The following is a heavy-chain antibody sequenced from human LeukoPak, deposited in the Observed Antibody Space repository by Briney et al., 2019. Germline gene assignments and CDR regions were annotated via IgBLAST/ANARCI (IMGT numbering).Heavy chain of an antibody. CDR1: GGSISSGGYY. CDR2: IYYSGST. D-gene: IGHD3-9*01. Sequence: PSETLSLTCTVSGGSISSGGYYWSWIRQHPGKGLEWIGYIYYSGSTYCNPSLKSRVTISVDTSKNQFSLKLSSVTAADTAVYYCARRTIFVDYYGMDVWGQGTTVTVSS. CDR3: ARRTIFVDYYGMDV. J-gene: IGHJ6*02. V-gene: IGHV4-31*03.